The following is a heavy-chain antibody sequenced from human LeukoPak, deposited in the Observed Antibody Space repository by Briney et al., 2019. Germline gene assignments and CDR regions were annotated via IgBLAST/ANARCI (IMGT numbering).Heavy chain of an antibody. D-gene: IGHD3-22*01. J-gene: IGHJ4*02. CDR2: INPSGGST. V-gene: IGHV1-46*01. CDR1: GYTFTSYY. Sequence: ASVKVSCKASGYTFTSYYMHWVRQAPGQGLEWMGIINPSGGSTSYAQKFQGRVTMTRDTSTSTVYMELSSLRSEDTAVYYCARTRGHYYDREYYFDYWGQGTLVTVSS. CDR3: ARTRGHYYDREYYFDY.